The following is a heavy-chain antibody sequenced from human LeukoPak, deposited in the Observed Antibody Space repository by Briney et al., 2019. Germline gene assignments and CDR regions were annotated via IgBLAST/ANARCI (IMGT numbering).Heavy chain of an antibody. J-gene: IGHJ4*02. CDR2: MNPNSGNT. Sequence: ASVKVSCKASGYTFTSYDINWVRQATGQGLEWMGWMNPNSGNTGYAQKFQGRVTMTRNTSISTAYMELSSLRSEDTAVYYCAIIRRSIFGFDYWGQGTLVTVSS. CDR3: AIIRRSIFGFDY. D-gene: IGHD3-3*02. CDR1: GYTFTSYD. V-gene: IGHV1-8*01.